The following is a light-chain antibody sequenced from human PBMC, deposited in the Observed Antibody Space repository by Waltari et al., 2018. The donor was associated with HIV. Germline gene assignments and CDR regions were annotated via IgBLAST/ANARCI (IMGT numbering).Light chain of an antibody. J-gene: IGKJ2*01. CDR2: KTS. V-gene: IGKV2-28*01. CDR1: RTLLYSDVYKY. CDR3: MQALHAYS. Sequence: DIVMTQSPLSLPVTPGESASISCMSSRTLLYSDVYKYLDWYQQKPGQSPRLLIYKTSKRAAGVSDRFSGRASGTDFTLRISRVEAEDVGVYYYMQALHAYSFGQGTKLEIK.